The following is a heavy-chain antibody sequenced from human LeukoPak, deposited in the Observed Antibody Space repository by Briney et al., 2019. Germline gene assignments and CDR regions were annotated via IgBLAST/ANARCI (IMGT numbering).Heavy chain of an antibody. D-gene: IGHD3-16*01. CDR2: LDLKDGET. CDR3: TKGDSVLTSWFDP. Sequence: ASVKVSCKVSGHTFSEISMHWVRQAPGKGLEWMGTLDLKDGETIYAQKFKGRFTMTEDTATDTAHMELSSLRSDDTAVYYCTKGDSVLTSWFDPWGQGTLVTVSS. CDR1: GHTFSEIS. J-gene: IGHJ5*02. V-gene: IGHV1-24*01.